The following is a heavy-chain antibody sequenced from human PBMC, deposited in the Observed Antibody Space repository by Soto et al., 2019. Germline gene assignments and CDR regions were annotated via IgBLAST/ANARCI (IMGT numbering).Heavy chain of an antibody. CDR3: ARTIAITGTTDYFDY. J-gene: IGHJ4*02. CDR2: VYYSGST. CDR1: GGSISSYY. V-gene: IGHV4-59*01. Sequence: PSETLSLTCTVSGGSISSYYWSWIRQPPGKGLEWIAYVYYSGSTNYNPSLKSRVTISVDTSKNQFSLKLSSVTAADTAVYYCARTIAITGTTDYFDYWGQGTLVTVSS. D-gene: IGHD1-20*01.